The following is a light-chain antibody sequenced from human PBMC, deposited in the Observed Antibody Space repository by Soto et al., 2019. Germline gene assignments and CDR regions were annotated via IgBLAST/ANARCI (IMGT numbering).Light chain of an antibody. Sequence: DIQMTQSPSSLSASVGDRVTITCRASQTISNFLNWYQQKPGRAPKVLIYAASSLQSGVPSRFSGSGSATDFTLTISSLQPEDFATYYCQQSYNTPYTFGQGTKVEIK. CDR2: AAS. J-gene: IGKJ2*01. CDR3: QQSYNTPYT. V-gene: IGKV1-39*01. CDR1: QTISNF.